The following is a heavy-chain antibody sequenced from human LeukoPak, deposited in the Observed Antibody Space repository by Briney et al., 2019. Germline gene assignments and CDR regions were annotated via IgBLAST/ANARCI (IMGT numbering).Heavy chain of an antibody. Sequence: PSETLSLTCTVSGGSISSSSYYWGWIRQPPGKGLEWIGSIYYSGSTYYNPSLKSRVTISVDTSKNQFSLKLSSVTAADTAVYYCARAPRVTIFGVVPYYMDVWGKGTTVTVSS. D-gene: IGHD3-3*01. CDR1: GGSISSSSYY. V-gene: IGHV4-39*07. J-gene: IGHJ6*03. CDR3: ARAPRVTIFGVVPYYMDV. CDR2: IYYSGST.